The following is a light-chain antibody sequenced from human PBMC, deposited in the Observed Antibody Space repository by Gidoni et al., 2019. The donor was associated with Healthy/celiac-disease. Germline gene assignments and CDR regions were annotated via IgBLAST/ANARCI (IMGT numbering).Light chain of an antibody. V-gene: IGLV1-47*01. CDR2: RNN. Sequence: QSVLTQPPSASGTPGQRVTISCSGSSSNIGSNYVSWYQQLPGTAPKLLIDRNNQRPSGVPDRFSGSKSGTSDSLAMSGLRSEDEADYYCAAWDDSLSGPVFGGGTKLTVL. CDR3: AAWDDSLSGPV. J-gene: IGLJ2*01. CDR1: SSNIGSNY.